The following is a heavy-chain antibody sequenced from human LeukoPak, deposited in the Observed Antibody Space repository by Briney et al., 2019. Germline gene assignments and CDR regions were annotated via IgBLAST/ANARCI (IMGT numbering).Heavy chain of an antibody. V-gene: IGHV4-4*02. J-gene: IGHJ4*02. D-gene: IGHD3-16*02. CDR3: ARGGYDYVWGSYRPFDY. CDR1: GDSISRGDW. Sequence: SGTLSLTCAVSGDSISRGDWWSWVRQPPGKGLEWIVEINHSGSTNYNPSLKSRVTISVDTSKNQFSLKLSSVTAADTAVYYCARGGYDYVWGSYRPFDYWGQGTLVTVSS. CDR2: INHSGST.